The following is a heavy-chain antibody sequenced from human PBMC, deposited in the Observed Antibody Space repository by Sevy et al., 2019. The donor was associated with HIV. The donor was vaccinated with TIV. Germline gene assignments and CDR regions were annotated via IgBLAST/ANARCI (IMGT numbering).Heavy chain of an antibody. CDR3: ARDLRVVVVAASSKEDYYYGIDV. Sequence: ASVKVSCKASGYTFTSYGISWVRQAPGQGLEWMGWISAYNGNTNYAQKLQARVTMTTDTSTSTAYMELRSLRSDDTAVYYCARDLRVVVVAASSKEDYYYGIDVWGQGTTVTVSS. CDR2: ISAYNGNT. CDR1: GYTFTSYG. D-gene: IGHD2-15*01. J-gene: IGHJ6*02. V-gene: IGHV1-18*01.